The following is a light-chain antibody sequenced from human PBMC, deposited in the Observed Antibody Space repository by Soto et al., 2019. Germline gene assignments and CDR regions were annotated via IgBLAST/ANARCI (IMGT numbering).Light chain of an antibody. CDR2: LAS. V-gene: IGKV3-11*01. CDR1: QAVNTR. J-gene: IGKJ1*01. CDR3: HQRQSWPRT. Sequence: EFVLTQSPATLSSFPGDRVTLSCRASQAVNTRLAWYQHKPGQAPRLLIYLASNRAAGVPARFSGSGSGTDFTLTISNVEPEDFAVYYCHQRQSWPRTFGQGTTVDIK.